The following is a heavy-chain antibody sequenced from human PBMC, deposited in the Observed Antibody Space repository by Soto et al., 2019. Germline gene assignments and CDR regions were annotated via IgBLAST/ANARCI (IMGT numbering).Heavy chain of an antibody. CDR3: ARKGDQDSGWAYYFYNYMDV. J-gene: IGHJ6*03. CDR1: GGNFSSYA. V-gene: IGHV1-69*10. D-gene: IGHD6-19*01. CDR2: IIPIFAIA. Sequence: GASVKVSCKASGGNFSSYAISWVRQAPGQGLEGMGGIIPIFAIANYAQKFQGRVTITADKSTSTAYMELSSLRSEDTAVYYCARKGDQDSGWAYYFYNYMDVWGKGTTVTVSS.